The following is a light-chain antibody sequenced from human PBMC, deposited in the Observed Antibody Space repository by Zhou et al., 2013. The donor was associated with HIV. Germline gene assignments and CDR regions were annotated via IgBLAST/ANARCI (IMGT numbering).Light chain of an antibody. V-gene: IGLV2-14*03. CDR1: SSDVGGYNH. CDR3: NSFTTSSTLV. J-gene: IGLJ2*01. Sequence: QSALTQPASVSGSPEQSITVSCTGTSSDVGGYNHISWYQQHPGKAPKLIISDVSNRPSGVSNRFSGSKSGNTASLTISGLQAEDEADYYCNSFTTSSTLVFGGGTKLTVL. CDR2: DVS.